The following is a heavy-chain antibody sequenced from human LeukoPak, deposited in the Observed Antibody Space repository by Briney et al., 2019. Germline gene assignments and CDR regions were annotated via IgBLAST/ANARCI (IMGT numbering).Heavy chain of an antibody. V-gene: IGHV3-48*03. CDR2: ISSSGSTI. J-gene: IGHJ4*02. CDR1: GFTFSSFE. Sequence: GRSLRLSCAASGFTFSSFEMNWVRQTPGKGLEWVAYISSSGSTIYYADSVKGRSIISRENAKNSLYLQMNSLRAEDTAVYYCTRSFDFWGQGTLVTVSS. CDR3: TRSFDF.